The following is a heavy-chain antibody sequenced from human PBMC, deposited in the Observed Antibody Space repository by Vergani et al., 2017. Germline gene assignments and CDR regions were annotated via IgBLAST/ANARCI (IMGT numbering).Heavy chain of an antibody. CDR2: ISYDGSNK. Sequence: QVQLVESGGGLVKPGGSLRLSCAASGFTFSSYAMHWVRQAPGKWLELVAVISYDGSNKYYADSVKCRFTISRDNAKNSLYLQMNRLRAEDTALYYCAKAKRSGWVVDIWGQGTMVTVSS. V-gene: IGHV3-30-3*01. CDR3: AKAKRSGWVVDI. D-gene: IGHD6-19*01. J-gene: IGHJ3*02. CDR1: GFTFSSYA.